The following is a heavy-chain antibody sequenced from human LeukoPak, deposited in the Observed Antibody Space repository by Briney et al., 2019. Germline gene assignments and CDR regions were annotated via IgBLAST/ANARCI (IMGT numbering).Heavy chain of an antibody. CDR3: ARESGQNDYYYYHYMDV. D-gene: IGHD1-1*01. CDR2: ISSNGGST. J-gene: IGHJ6*03. V-gene: IGHV3-64*01. Sequence: GGSLRLSCAASGFTFSSYAMHWVRQAPGKGLEYVSAISSNGGSTYYANSVKGRFTISRDNSKNTLYLQMGSLRAEDMAVYYCARESGQNDYYYYHYMDVWGKGTTVTVSS. CDR1: GFTFSSYA.